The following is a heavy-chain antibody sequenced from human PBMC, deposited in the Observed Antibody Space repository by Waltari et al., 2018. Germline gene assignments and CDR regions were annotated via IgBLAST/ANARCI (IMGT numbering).Heavy chain of an antibody. CDR3: ASGIAVSRGFDY. D-gene: IGHD6-19*01. CDR2: ISTSGSII. J-gene: IGHJ4*02. Sequence: EVQLVESGGGVVQPGGSLRVSCAASGFTFSSYEMNWVRKAPGKGLEWVSYISTSGSIIYYADSVKGRFTIARDNGKNSMYLQMNSLTADDTAVYYCASGIAVSRGFDYWGQGTLVTVSA. V-gene: IGHV3-48*03. CDR1: GFTFSSYE.